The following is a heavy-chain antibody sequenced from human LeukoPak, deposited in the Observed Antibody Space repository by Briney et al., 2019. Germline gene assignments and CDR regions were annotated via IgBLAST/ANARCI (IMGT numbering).Heavy chain of an antibody. Sequence: GESLKISCKGSGYSFTDYWIAWGRQMPGKGLEWMGIIYPGDSDTRYSPSFQGQVTISADRSISTAYLQWSSLKASDTAMYYCARRDDYCSGGSGYPWWFDPWGQGTLVTVSS. J-gene: IGHJ5*02. D-gene: IGHD2-15*01. CDR3: ARRDDYCSGGSGYPWWFDP. CDR2: IYPGDSDT. V-gene: IGHV5-51*01. CDR1: GYSFTDYW.